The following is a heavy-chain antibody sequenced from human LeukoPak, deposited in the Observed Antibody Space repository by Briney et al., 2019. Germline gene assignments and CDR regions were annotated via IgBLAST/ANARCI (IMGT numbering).Heavy chain of an antibody. D-gene: IGHD3-22*01. CDR3: AREKLGSRGYVDY. V-gene: IGHV3-23*01. CDR2: ISGSGGST. CDR1: GFTFSSYA. J-gene: IGHJ4*02. Sequence: GGSLRLSCAASGFTFSSYAMSWVRQAPGKGLEWVSAISGSGGSTYYADSVKGRFTISRDNDKNSLYLKMNSLRAEDTAVYYCAREKLGSRGYVDYWGQGTLVTVSS.